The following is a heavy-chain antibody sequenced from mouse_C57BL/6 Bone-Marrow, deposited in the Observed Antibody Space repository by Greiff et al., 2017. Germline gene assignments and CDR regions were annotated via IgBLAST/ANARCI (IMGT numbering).Heavy chain of an antibody. CDR3: ARCPDYYGSSPYWYFDV. D-gene: IGHD1-1*01. J-gene: IGHJ1*03. CDR1: GYTFTTYP. CDR2: FHPYNDDT. Sequence: QVQLQQSGAELVKPGASVKMSCKASGYTFTTYPIEWMKQNHGKSLEWIGNFHPYNDDTKYNEKFKGKATLTVEKSSSTVYLELSRLTSDDSAVYYCARCPDYYGSSPYWYFDVWGTGTTVTVSS. V-gene: IGHV1-47*01.